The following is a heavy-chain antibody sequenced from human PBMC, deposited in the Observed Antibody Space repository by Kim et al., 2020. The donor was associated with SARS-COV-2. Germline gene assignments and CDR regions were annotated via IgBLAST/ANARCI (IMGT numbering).Heavy chain of an antibody. J-gene: IGHJ3*02. V-gene: IGHV3-9*01. CDR2: ISWNSGSI. CDR1: GFTFDDYA. D-gene: IGHD6-19*01. CDR3: AKDKLGSYPQWLVLFAFVI. Sequence: GGSLRLSCAASGFTFDDYAMHWVRQAPGKGLEWVSGISWNSGSIDYADSVKGRFTISRDNAKNSLYLQMNSLRAEDTALYYCAKDKLGSYPQWLVLFAFVIWGQGTMVTVSS.